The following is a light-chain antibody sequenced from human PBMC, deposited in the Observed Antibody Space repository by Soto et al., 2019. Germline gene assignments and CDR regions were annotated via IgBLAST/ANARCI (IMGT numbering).Light chain of an antibody. V-gene: IGLV2-14*03. J-gene: IGLJ2*01. CDR1: SSDIGAYNF. CDR2: DVN. Sequence: QSALTQPASVSGSPGQSITISCTGTSSDIGAYNFVSWYQQHPGKAPKLMLYDVNIRPSGVSNRFSGSKSGNTASLPISGLQAEDEADYYGTSWTTSTTMIFVGGTKLTVL. CDR3: TSWTTSTTMI.